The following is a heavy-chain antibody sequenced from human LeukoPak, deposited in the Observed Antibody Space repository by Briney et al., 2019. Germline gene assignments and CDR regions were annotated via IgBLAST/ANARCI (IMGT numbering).Heavy chain of an antibody. J-gene: IGHJ4*02. CDR3: ARRNLFDY. Sequence: PGGSLRLSCAASGFTFTSYWMNWGRQAPGKGLEWVAGIKQDVSDKYYVDSVKGQFTISRDNAKNSVYLQMNSLRADDTAVYYCARRNLFDYWGQGTLVTVSS. CDR2: IKQDVSDK. CDR1: GFTFTSYW. V-gene: IGHV3-7*01.